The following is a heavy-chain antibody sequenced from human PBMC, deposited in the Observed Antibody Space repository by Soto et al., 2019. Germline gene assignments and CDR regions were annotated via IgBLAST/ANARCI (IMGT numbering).Heavy chain of an antibody. CDR1: GYTFTSNY. D-gene: IGHD5-12*01. CDR3: ARSPSGYDLYCIDY. J-gene: IGHJ4*02. Sequence: GASVEVSCKASGYTFTSNYMHSPRQAPGQGLEWMGIINPSGGSTSYAQKFQGRVTMTRDTSTSTVYMELSSLRSEDTAVYYCARSPSGYDLYCIDYWGQGTLVTVSS. CDR2: INPSGGST. V-gene: IGHV1-46*03.